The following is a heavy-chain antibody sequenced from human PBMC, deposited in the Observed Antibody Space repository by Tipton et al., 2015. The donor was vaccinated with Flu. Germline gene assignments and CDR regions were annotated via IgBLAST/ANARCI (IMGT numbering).Heavy chain of an antibody. D-gene: IGHD4-17*01. Sequence: SLRLSCAASGFTFSSYAMHWVRQAPGKGLEWVAVISYDGSNKYYADSVKGRFTISRDNSKNTLYLQMNSLRAEDTAVYYCAREGYYNQDDYGDYVGVDAFYIWGQGTMVPVSS. V-gene: IGHV3-30-3*01. J-gene: IGHJ3*02. CDR1: GFTFSSYA. CDR2: ISYDGSNK. CDR3: AREGYYNQDDYGDYVGVDAFYI.